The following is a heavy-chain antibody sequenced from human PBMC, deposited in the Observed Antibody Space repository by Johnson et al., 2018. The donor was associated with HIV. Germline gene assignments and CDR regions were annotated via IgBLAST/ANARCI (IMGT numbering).Heavy chain of an antibody. CDR1: GFIFSDYY. Sequence: QEQLVESGGGLVKPGGSLRLSCAASGFIFSDYYLTWIRQAPGKGLEWISYISNSASAIYYADSVKGRFTISRDNAKTSLYLQMNRLRAEDTAVYFCARGCRDGYTCDAFDVWGQRTRVTVSS. J-gene: IGHJ3*01. V-gene: IGHV3-11*04. CDR2: ISNSASAI. D-gene: IGHD5-24*01. CDR3: ARGCRDGYTCDAFDV.